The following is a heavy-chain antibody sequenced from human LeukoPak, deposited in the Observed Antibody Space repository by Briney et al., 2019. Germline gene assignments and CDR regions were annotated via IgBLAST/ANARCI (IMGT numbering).Heavy chain of an antibody. J-gene: IGHJ6*03. CDR2: IYTSGST. D-gene: IGHD6-6*01. Sequence: PSQTLSLTCTVSGGSVSSGDYYWTWIRQPAGKGLEWIGRIYTSGSTNYNPSLKSRVTISVDTSKNQFSLKLSSVTAADTAVYYCSGLSIAALSGGYYYYYMDVWGKGTTVTVSS. CDR1: GGSVSSGDYY. V-gene: IGHV4-61*02. CDR3: SGLSIAALSGGYYYYYMDV.